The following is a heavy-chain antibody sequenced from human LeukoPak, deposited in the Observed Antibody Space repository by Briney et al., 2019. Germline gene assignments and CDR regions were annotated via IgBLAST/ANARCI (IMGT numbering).Heavy chain of an antibody. Sequence: PSETLSLTCAVSGGSISSGGDSWSWIRQPPGKGLEWIGYIYHSGSTYYNPSLKSRVTISVDRSKNQFSLKLSSVTAADTAVYYCARVLSTYYYYGMDVWGQGTTVTVSS. J-gene: IGHJ6*02. D-gene: IGHD2-8*02. V-gene: IGHV4-30-2*01. CDR2: IYHSGST. CDR3: ARVLSTYYYYGMDV. CDR1: GGSISSGGDS.